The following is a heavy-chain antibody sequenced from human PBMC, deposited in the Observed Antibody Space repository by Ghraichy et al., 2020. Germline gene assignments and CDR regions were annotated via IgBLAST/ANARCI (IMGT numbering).Heavy chain of an antibody. V-gene: IGHV3-23*01. CDR2: ISGSGGST. Sequence: GGSLRLSCAASGFTFSSYAMSWVRQAPGKGLEWVSAISGSGGSTYYADSVKGRFTISRDNSKNTLYLQMNSLRAEDTAVYYCAKDRPPYYYDSSGYYGMDAFDIWGQGTMVTVSS. J-gene: IGHJ3*02. CDR1: GFTFSSYA. D-gene: IGHD3-22*01. CDR3: AKDRPPYYYDSSGYYGMDAFDI.